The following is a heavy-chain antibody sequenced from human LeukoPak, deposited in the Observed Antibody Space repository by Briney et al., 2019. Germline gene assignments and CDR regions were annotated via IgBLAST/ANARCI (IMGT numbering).Heavy chain of an antibody. CDR3: ARDGYNYVEFDY. CDR1: GGSISSSSYY. D-gene: IGHD5-24*01. CDR2: IYYSGST. Sequence: SETLSLTCTVSGGSISSSSYYWGWIRQPPGEGLEWVGSIYYSGSTYYNPSLKSRVTISVDTSKNQFSLKLSSVTAADTAVYYCARDGYNYVEFDYWGQGTLVTVSS. V-gene: IGHV4-39*07. J-gene: IGHJ4*02.